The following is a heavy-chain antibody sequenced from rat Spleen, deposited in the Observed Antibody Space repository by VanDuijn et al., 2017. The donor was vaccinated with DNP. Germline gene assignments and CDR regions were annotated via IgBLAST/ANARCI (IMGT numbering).Heavy chain of an antibody. J-gene: IGHJ2*01. CDR2: INKESGTI. V-gene: IGHV4-2*01. CDR3: ARRYGGSYYFDY. D-gene: IGHD1-11*01. CDR1: GFNFNDYW. Sequence: EVKLVESGGGLVQPGRSLQLSCAASGFNFNDYWMGWVRQAPGKGLEWIGEINKESGTIIYSPSLKDKFTISRDNVQNTLYLQMNKLGSEDTAIYHCARRYGGSYYFDYWGQGVMVTVSS.